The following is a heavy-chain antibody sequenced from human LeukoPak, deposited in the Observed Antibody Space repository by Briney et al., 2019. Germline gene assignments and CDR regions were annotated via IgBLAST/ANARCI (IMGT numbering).Heavy chain of an antibody. CDR1: GGSFSGYY. CDR2: INHSGST. Sequence: SETLSLTCAVYGGSFSGYYWSWIRQPPGKGLEWIGEINHSGSTNYNPSLESRVTISVDTSKNQFSLKLSSVTAADTAVYYCAGRKGGSFDPWGQGTLVTVSS. V-gene: IGHV4-34*01. J-gene: IGHJ5*02. CDR3: AGRKGGSFDP. D-gene: IGHD5-12*01.